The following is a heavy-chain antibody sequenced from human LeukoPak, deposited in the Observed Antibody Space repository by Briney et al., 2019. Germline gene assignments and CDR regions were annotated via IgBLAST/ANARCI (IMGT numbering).Heavy chain of an antibody. V-gene: IGHV3-30*18. CDR3: VKGYCSSTSCYPFDP. D-gene: IGHD2-2*01. CDR2: ISYDGSNK. CDR1: GFTFSSYG. Sequence: QAGGSLRLSCAASGFTFSSYGMHWVRQAPGKGLEWVAVISYDGSNKYYADSVKGRFTISRDNSKNTLYLQMNSLRAEDTAVYYCVKGYCSSTSCYPFDPWGQGTLVTVSS. J-gene: IGHJ5*02.